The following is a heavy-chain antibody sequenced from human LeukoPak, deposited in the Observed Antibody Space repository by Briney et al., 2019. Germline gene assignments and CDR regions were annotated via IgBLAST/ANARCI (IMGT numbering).Heavy chain of an antibody. CDR3: AKNYYYDSSGFIDY. CDR2: ISWNSGSI. Sequence: GRSLRLSCAASGFTFGDYAMHWVRQAPGKGLEWVSGISWNSGSIGYADSVKGRFTISRDNAKNSLYLQMNSLRAEDTALYYCAKNYYYDSSGFIDYWGQGTLATVSS. CDR1: GFTFGDYA. V-gene: IGHV3-9*01. D-gene: IGHD3-22*01. J-gene: IGHJ4*02.